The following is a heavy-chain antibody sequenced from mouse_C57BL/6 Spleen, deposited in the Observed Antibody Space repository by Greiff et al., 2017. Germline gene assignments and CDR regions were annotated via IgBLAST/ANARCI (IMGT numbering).Heavy chain of an antibody. V-gene: IGHV1-69*01. CDR3: ASVDDGYPY. D-gene: IGHD2-3*01. CDR2: IDPSDSYT. CDR1: GYTFTSYW. Sequence: QVQLQQPGAELVMPGASVKLSCKASGYTFTSYWMHWVKQRPGQGLEWIGEIDPSDSYTNYNQKFKGKSTLTVDKSSSTAYMQLSSLTSEYSAVYYCASVDDGYPYWGQGTLVTVSA. J-gene: IGHJ3*01.